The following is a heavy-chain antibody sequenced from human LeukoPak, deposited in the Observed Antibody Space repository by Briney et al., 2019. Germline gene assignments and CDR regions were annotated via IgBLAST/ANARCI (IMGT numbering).Heavy chain of an antibody. Sequence: GGSLRLSCAASGFTFSSYAMYWVRQAPGMGLEYVSAISSDGGSTYYANSVKGRFTISRDNSKNTLYPQMGSLGPEDMAVYYCARRQSNQYDYWGQGTLVTVSS. CDR2: ISSDGGST. D-gene: IGHD4-11*01. J-gene: IGHJ4*02. V-gene: IGHV3-64*01. CDR1: GFTFSSYA. CDR3: ARRQSNQYDY.